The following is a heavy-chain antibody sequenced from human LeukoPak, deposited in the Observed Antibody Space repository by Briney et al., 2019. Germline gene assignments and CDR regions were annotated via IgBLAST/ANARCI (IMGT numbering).Heavy chain of an antibody. CDR2: IGTAGDP. J-gene: IGHJ4*02. V-gene: IGHV3-13*05. CDR1: GFTFSSYD. CDR3: VRASRGWYYFDY. Sequence: GGSLGLSCAASGFTFSSYDMHWVRQVTGKGLEWVSAIGTAGDPSYPGSVKGRFTISREIAKNSLYLQMNSLRDGDTAVYYCVRASRGWYYFDYWGQGTLVTVSS. D-gene: IGHD6-19*01.